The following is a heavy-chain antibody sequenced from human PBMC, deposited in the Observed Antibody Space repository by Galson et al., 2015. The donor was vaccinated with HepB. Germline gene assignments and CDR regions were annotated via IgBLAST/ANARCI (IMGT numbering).Heavy chain of an antibody. CDR1: GYTFTGYY. V-gene: IGHV1-2*05. Sequence: SVKVSCKASGYTFTGYYMHWVRQAPGQGLEWMGRINPNSGGTNYAQKFQGRVTMTRDTSISTAYMELSRLRSDDTVVYYCARGFGEFSGAFDIWGQGTMVTVSS. CDR2: INPNSGGT. D-gene: IGHD3-10*01. CDR3: ARGFGEFSGAFDI. J-gene: IGHJ3*02.